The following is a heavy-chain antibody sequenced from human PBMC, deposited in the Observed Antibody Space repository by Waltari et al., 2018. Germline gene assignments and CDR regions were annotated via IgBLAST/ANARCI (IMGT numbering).Heavy chain of an antibody. Sequence: QVQLQESGPGLVKPSETLSLTCTVSGGSISSYYWSWIRQPPGTGLEWIGYIYYSGSTNYNPSLKRRGTICVDTSKIQFSLKLSSVTAADTAVYYCARGSGQYYDFWSGYYSYYFDYWGQGTLVTVSS. CDR2: IYYSGST. V-gene: IGHV4-59*01. D-gene: IGHD3-3*01. CDR3: ARGSGQYYDFWSGYYSYYFDY. J-gene: IGHJ4*02. CDR1: GGSISSYY.